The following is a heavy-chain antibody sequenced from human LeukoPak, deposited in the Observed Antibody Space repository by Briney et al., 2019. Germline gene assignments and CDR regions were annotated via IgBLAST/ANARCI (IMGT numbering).Heavy chain of an antibody. D-gene: IGHD2-2*01. CDR2: FDPEDGET. CDR3: AINTFCSSNSCWGNYYYYYMDV. Sequence: ASVKVSCKVSGYTLTELTMHWVRQAPGKGLEWMGGFDPEDGETIYAQKFQGRVTLTEDTSTDTAYMELSSLRSADTAMYYCAINTFCSSNSCWGNYYYYYMDVWGKGTTVTVSS. CDR1: GYTLTELT. J-gene: IGHJ6*03. V-gene: IGHV1-24*01.